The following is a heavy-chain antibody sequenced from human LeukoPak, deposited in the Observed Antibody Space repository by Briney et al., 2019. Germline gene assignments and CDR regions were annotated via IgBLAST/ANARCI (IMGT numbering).Heavy chain of an antibody. Sequence: PGRSLRLSCAASGFTFSSYAMHWVRQAPGKGLEWVAVISYDGSNKYYADSVEGRFTISRDNSKNTLYLQMDGLRTEDTAVCYCARDRGDRSGYYLGYFDYWGQGTLVTVSS. CDR3: ARDRGDRSGYYLGYFDY. V-gene: IGHV3-30-3*01. J-gene: IGHJ4*02. D-gene: IGHD3-22*01. CDR1: GFTFSSYA. CDR2: ISYDGSNK.